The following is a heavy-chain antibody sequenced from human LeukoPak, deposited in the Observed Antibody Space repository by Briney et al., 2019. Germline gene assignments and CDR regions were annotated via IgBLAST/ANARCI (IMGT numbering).Heavy chain of an antibody. CDR2: INSDRSST. CDR3: AGEYSSSWYGSLDY. D-gene: IGHD6-13*01. J-gene: IGHJ4*02. V-gene: IGHV3-74*01. CDR1: GFTFSSYW. Sequence: GGSLRLSCAASGFTFSSYWMHWVRQAPGKGLVWVSRINSDRSSTSYADSVKGRFTISRDNAKNTLYLQMNSLRAEDTAVYYCAGEYSSSWYGSLDYWGQGTLVTVSS.